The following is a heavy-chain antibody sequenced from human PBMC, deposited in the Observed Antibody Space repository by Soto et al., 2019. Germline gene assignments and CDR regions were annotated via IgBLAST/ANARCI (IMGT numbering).Heavy chain of an antibody. V-gene: IGHV4-39*01. CDR2: IYYSGST. CDR3: ARRGSGSYHDY. CDR1: GGSISSSSYY. J-gene: IGHJ4*02. Sequence: SETLSLTCTVSGGSISSSSYYWGWIRQPPGKGLEWIGTIYYSGSTYYNPSLKSRVTISVDTSKNQFSLKLSSVTAADTAVYYCARRGSGSYHDYWGQGTLVTVSS. D-gene: IGHD3-10*01.